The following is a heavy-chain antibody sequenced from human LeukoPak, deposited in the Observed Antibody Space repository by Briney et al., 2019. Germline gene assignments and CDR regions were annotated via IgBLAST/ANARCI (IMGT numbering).Heavy chain of an antibody. CDR1: GGTFSSYA. Sequence: GASVKVSCKASGGTFSSYAISWVRQAPGQGLEWMGGIIPIFGTANYAQKFQGRVTITADESTSTAYMELSSLRSEDTAVYYCARGLTDYFDAFDIWGQGTTVTVSS. J-gene: IGHJ3*02. CDR2: IIPIFGTA. CDR3: ARGLTDYFDAFDI. D-gene: IGHD3-10*01. V-gene: IGHV1-69*13.